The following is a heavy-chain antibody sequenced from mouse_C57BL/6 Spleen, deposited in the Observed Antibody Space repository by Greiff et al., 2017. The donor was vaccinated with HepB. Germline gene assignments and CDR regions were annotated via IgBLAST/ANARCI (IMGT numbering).Heavy chain of an antibody. V-gene: IGHV1-19*01. J-gene: IGHJ2*01. CDR2: INPYNGGT. D-gene: IGHD2-2*01. CDR3: AIGGYEDYFDY. CDR1: GYTFTDYY. Sequence: EVQLQQSGPVLVKPGASVKMSCKASGYTFTDYYMNWVKQSHGKSLEWIGVINPYNGGTSYNQKFKGKATLTVDKSSSTAYMELNSLTSEDSAVYYCAIGGYEDYFDYWGQGTTLTVSS.